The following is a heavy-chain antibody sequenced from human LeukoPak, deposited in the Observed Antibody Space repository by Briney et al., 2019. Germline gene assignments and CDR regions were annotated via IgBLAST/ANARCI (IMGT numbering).Heavy chain of an antibody. CDR3: ARGDGYCSGAACYADY. J-gene: IGHJ4*02. CDR2: ITSGGNSI. CDR1: GFTFSSYA. D-gene: IGHD2-15*01. Sequence: PGGSLRLSCAASGFTFSSYAMSWVRQAPGKGLEWVSYITSGGNSIYYADSVKGRFTISRDNAKNSLYLQMNSLRAEDTAVYYCARGDGYCSGAACYADYWGQGTLVTVSS. V-gene: IGHV3-48*03.